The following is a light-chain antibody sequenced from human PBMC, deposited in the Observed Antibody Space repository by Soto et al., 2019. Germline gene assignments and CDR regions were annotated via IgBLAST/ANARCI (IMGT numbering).Light chain of an antibody. CDR2: DVT. V-gene: IGLV2-14*01. J-gene: IGLJ3*02. CDR3: SSYTSSSTLV. CDR1: SSDVGAYNY. Sequence: QSALTQPASVSGSPGQSFTISCSGSSSDVGAYNYVSWYQRHPGKAPKLMIYDVTNRPSGVSNRFSGSKSGNTASLTISGLQAEDEADYFCSSYTSSSTLVFGGGTKLTVL.